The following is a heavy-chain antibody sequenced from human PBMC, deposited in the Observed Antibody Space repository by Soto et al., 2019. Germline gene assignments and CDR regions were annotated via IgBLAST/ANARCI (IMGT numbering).Heavy chain of an antibody. CDR2: IYTGGST. CDR1: GFTVYNNY. D-gene: IGHD1-20*01. V-gene: IGHV3-66*01. CDR3: ARVYN. J-gene: IGHJ4*02. Sequence: GGSLRLSCAASGFTVYNNYMFWVRQAPGKGLEWVSVIYTGGSTYYADSVKGRFTISRDISKNTVYLQMNSLRVEDTAVYFCARVYNWGQGTQVTVSS.